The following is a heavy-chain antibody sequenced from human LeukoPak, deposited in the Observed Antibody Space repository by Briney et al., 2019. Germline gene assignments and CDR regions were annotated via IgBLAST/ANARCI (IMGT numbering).Heavy chain of an antibody. Sequence: PGESLKISCKGSGYSFTSYWIGWVRQMPGKGLEWMGIIYPGDSDTRYSPSFQGQVTISADKSISTAYLQWSSLKASDTAMYYCARNYYDSSGYYYFDYWGQGTLVTVSS. CDR1: GYSFTSYW. V-gene: IGHV5-51*01. CDR3: ARNYYDSSGYYYFDY. D-gene: IGHD3-22*01. J-gene: IGHJ4*02. CDR2: IYPGDSDT.